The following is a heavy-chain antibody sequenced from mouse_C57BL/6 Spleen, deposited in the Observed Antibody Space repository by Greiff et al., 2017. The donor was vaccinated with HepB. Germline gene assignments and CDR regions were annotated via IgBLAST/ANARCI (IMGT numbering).Heavy chain of an antibody. Sequence: EVKLMESGPGLVKPSQSLSLTCSVTGYSITSGYYWNWIRQFPGNKLEWMGYISYDGSNNYNPSLKNRISITRDTSKNQFFLKLNSVTTEDTATYYCASLITTVSYYFDYWGQGTTLTVSS. V-gene: IGHV3-6*01. CDR3: ASLITTVSYYFDY. J-gene: IGHJ2*01. D-gene: IGHD1-2*01. CDR2: ISYDGSN. CDR1: GYSITSGYY.